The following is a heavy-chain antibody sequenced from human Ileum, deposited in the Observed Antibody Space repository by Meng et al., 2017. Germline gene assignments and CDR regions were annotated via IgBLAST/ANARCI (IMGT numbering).Heavy chain of an antibody. CDR3: ANDAGPNWGYNWFDS. CDR2: IDPDGGET. D-gene: IGHD7-27*01. CDR1: GFTFSSHY. Sequence: GEALKISWATSGFTFSSHYMHWVRQPPGEGLFWGSRIDPDGGETNYADSVKSRFTIFRDKARNTLYLQLNSLRAEDTAVYYCANDAGPNWGYNWFDSWCQGALVTVSS. J-gene: IGHJ5*01. V-gene: IGHV3-74*01.